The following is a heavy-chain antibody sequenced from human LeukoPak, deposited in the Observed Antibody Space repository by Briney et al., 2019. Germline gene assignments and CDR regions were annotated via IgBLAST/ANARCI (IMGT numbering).Heavy chain of an antibody. D-gene: IGHD3-10*01. CDR1: GGSISSYY. Sequence: PSETLSLTCTVSGGSISSYYWNWIRQPPGKGLEWIGYIYYIGRTNYNPSLKSRVTISVDTSKNQFSLKLSSVTAADTAVYYCARARATYYFDYWGQGTLVTVSS. V-gene: IGHV4-59*01. J-gene: IGHJ4*02. CDR3: ARARATYYFDY. CDR2: IYYIGRT.